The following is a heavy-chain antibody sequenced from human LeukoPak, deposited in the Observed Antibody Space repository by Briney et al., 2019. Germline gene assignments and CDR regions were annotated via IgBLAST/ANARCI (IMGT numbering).Heavy chain of an antibody. CDR1: GFTFSSYW. D-gene: IGHD3-22*01. V-gene: IGHV3-7*01. CDR3: ARAVFDYYDSSGYEDAFDI. J-gene: IGHJ3*02. CDR2: IKQDGSEK. Sequence: PGGSLRLSCAASGFTFSSYWMSWVRQAPGKGLEWVANIKQDGSEKYYVDSVKGRFTISRDNDKNSLYLQMNSLRAEDTAVYYCARAVFDYYDSSGYEDAFDIWGQGTMVTVSS.